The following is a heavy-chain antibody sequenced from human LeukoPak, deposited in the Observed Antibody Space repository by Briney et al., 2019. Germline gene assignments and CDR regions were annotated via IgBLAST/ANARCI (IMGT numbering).Heavy chain of an antibody. CDR1: GFTFSSYW. CDR2: IRYDGSNK. CDR3: AKDDPGGYYYFDY. J-gene: IGHJ4*02. Sequence: PGGSLRLSCAASGFTFSSYWMHWVRQAPGKGLEWVAFIRYDGSNKYYADSVKGRFTISRDNSKNTLYLQMNSLRAEDTAVYYCAKDDPGGYYYFDYWGQGTLVTVSS. D-gene: IGHD3-22*01. V-gene: IGHV3-30*02.